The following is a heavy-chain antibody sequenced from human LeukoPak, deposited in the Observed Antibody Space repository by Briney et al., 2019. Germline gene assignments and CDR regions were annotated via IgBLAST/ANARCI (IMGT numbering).Heavy chain of an antibody. V-gene: IGHV4-59*01. Sequence: SETLSLTCTVSGGSISANYWSWIRQPPGKGLEWIGYIYYSGSTRYNPSLKSRVTMSVDTSNNQFPLRLNSVTAADTAVYYCARWYCSGDTCYHLDVWGKGATVTVSS. CDR2: IYYSGST. J-gene: IGHJ6*03. CDR3: ARWYCSGDTCYHLDV. CDR1: GGSISANY. D-gene: IGHD2-15*01.